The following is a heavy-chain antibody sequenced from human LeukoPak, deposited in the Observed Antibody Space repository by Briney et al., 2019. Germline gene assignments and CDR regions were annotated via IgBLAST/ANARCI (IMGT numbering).Heavy chain of an antibody. CDR3: ARTKPTTYSGSYGGFDY. CDR1: GGSISSYY. V-gene: IGHV4-59*01. CDR2: IYYCGST. D-gene: IGHD1-26*01. Sequence: PSETLSLTCTVSGGSISSYYWSWIRQPPGKGLEWIGYIYYCGSTNYNPSLKSRVTISVDTSKNQFSLKLSSVTAADTAVYYCARTKPTTYSGSYGGFDYWGQGTLVTVSS. J-gene: IGHJ4*02.